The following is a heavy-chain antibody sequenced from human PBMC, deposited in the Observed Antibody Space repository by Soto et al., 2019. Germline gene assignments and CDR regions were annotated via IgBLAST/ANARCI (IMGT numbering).Heavy chain of an antibody. D-gene: IGHD3-16*01. CDR3: TSSLGRYYYGMDV. CDR2: IKSKTDGGTT. J-gene: IGHJ6*02. Sequence: SVSNAWMNWVRQAPGKGLEWVGRIKSKTDGGTTDYAAPVKGRFTISRDDSKNTLYLQMNSLKTEDTAVYYCTSSLGRYYYGMDVWGQGTPVTASS. V-gene: IGHV3-15*07. CDR1: SVSNAW.